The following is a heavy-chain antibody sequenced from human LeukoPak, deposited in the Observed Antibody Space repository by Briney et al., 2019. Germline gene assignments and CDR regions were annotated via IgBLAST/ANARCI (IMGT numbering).Heavy chain of an antibody. CDR2: INHSGST. V-gene: IGHV4-34*01. D-gene: IGHD3-3*01. CDR3: ARGFPLYYDFWSGYRGTTKYYYGMDV. Sequence: PSETLSLTCAVYGGSFSGYYWSWIRQPPGKGLEWIGEINHSGSTNYNPSLKSRVTISVDTSKNQFSLKLSSVTAADTAVYYCARGFPLYYDFWSGYRGTTKYYYGMDVWGRGTTVTVSS. CDR1: GGSFSGYY. J-gene: IGHJ6*02.